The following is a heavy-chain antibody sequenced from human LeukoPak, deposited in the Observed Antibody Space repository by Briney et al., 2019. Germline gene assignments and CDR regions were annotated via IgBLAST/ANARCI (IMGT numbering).Heavy chain of an antibody. CDR3: ARGGYCSSTSCWDYYYYGMDV. Sequence: ASVKVSCKASGYTFTSYDINWVRQATGQGLEWMGWMNPNSGNTGYAQKFQGRVTMTRNTSISTAYMELSSLRSEDTAVYYCARGGYCSSTSCWDYYYYGMDVWGQGTTVTVSS. CDR2: MNPNSGNT. J-gene: IGHJ6*02. V-gene: IGHV1-8*01. CDR1: GYTFTSYD. D-gene: IGHD2-2*01.